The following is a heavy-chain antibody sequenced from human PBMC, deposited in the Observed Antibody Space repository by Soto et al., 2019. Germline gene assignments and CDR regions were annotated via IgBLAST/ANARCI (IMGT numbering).Heavy chain of an antibody. V-gene: IGHV4-39*01. CDR3: ARAPDS. Sequence: LSLTCTVSGDSISSNSFYWGWIRQPPGKGLEWIGSMYYSGSTYYNPSLKSRVTISVDTSKSQFSLKLSSVTAADTAVYYCARAPDSWGQGTLVTVSS. CDR1: GDSISSNSFY. CDR2: MYYSGST. J-gene: IGHJ4*02.